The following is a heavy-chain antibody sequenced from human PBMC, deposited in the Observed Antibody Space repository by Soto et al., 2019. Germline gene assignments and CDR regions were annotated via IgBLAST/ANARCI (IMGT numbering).Heavy chain of an antibody. V-gene: IGHV3-21*01. CDR1: GFTFSSYS. Sequence: PGGSLRLSCAASGFTFSSYSMNWVRQAPGKGLEWVSSISSSSSYIYYADSVKGRFTISRDNAKSSLYLQMNSLRAEDTAVYYCARDVAVDTAMVFQYYGMDVWGQGTTVTVSS. D-gene: IGHD5-18*01. CDR2: ISSSSSYI. CDR3: ARDVAVDTAMVFQYYGMDV. J-gene: IGHJ6*02.